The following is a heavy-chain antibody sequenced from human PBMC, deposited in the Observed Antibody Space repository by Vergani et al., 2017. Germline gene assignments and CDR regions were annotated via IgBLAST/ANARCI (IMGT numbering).Heavy chain of an antibody. CDR3: ARHSTVEWLVKLGWIDP. CDR1: GVSITGGNY. CDR2: VFHLGTL. D-gene: IGHD6-19*01. Sequence: QVQLQESGPGLLRPSETLSLTCRVSGVSITGGNYWGWVRQSPVSGLEWLGSVFHLGTLYYNPSLQSRVTISMDANNHFSLKLTSVTAADTAVYFCARHSTVEWLVKLGWIDPWGQGILVTVSS. V-gene: IGHV4-38-2*01. J-gene: IGHJ5*02.